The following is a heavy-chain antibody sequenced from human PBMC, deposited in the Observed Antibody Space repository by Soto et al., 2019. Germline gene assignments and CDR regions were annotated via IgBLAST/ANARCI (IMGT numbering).Heavy chain of an antibody. CDR2: ISSSGSTI. Sequence: EVHLVEPGGGLVQPGGSLRLSCAASGFSFSSYEMTWVRQVAGKGLELVSYISSSGSTIHYADSVRGRFTIYRDNAKSSLYLEMNSLRPEDTAVYYCARLSGTYGRRHYFDYWGQGTLVTVSS. CDR1: GFSFSSYE. V-gene: IGHV3-48*03. D-gene: IGHD3-16*01. J-gene: IGHJ4*02. CDR3: ARLSGTYGRRHYFDY.